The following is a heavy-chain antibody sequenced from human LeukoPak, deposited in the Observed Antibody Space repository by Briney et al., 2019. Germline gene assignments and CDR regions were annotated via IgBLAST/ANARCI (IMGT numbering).Heavy chain of an antibody. D-gene: IGHD4-17*01. CDR2: ISSSGSTI. CDR3: YCTLTSHFDY. V-gene: IGHV3-48*03. Sequence: GGSLRLSCAASGFTFSSYEMNWVRQAPGKGLEWVSYISSSGSTIYYADSVKGRFTISRDNAKNSLYLQMNSLRAEDTAVYYCYCTLTSHFDYWGQGTLVTISS. CDR1: GFTFSSYE. J-gene: IGHJ4*02.